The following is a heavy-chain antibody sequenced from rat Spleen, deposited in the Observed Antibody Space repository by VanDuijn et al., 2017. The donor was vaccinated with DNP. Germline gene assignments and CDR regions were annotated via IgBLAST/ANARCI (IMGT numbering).Heavy chain of an antibody. J-gene: IGHJ2*01. Sequence: EVQVVESGGGLVRPGGSLKLSCAASGFTFSKFDMAWVRQAPAKGLEWVAYIGSAAYAPYYGDSVKGRFTISRDNAKSTLYLQMNSLRSEDMATYYCVRWNSGHFDYWGQGVMVTVSS. CDR3: VRWNSGHFDY. CDR2: IGSAAYAP. CDR1: GFTFSKFD. V-gene: IGHV5S23*01. D-gene: IGHD4-3*01.